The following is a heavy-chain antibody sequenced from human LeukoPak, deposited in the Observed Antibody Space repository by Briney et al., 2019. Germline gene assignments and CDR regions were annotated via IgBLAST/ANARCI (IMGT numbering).Heavy chain of an antibody. D-gene: IGHD5-24*01. V-gene: IGHV4-30-4*01. CDR1: GGSISSGDYY. CDR3: ARGDGYIPFDF. J-gene: IGHJ4*01. CDR2: IYYSGST. Sequence: PSQTLSLTCTVSGGSISSGDYYWSWIRQPPGKGLEWIGYIYYSGSTYYNPSLKSRVTISVDTSKNQFSLKLSSVTAADTAVYYCARGDGYIPFDFWGHGILVSVSS.